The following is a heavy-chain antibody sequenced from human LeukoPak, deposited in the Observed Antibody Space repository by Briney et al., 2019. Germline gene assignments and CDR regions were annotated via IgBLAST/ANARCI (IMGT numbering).Heavy chain of an antibody. CDR1: GFTFSNAW. D-gene: IGHD6-13*01. J-gene: IGHJ5*02. V-gene: IGHV3-15*01. Sequence: PGGSLRLSCAASGFTFSNAWMSWVRQAPGKGLEWVGRIKSKTDGGTTDYAAPVKGRLTISRDDSKNTLYLQMNSLKTEDTAVYYCTTGPSSWYGGNWFDPWGQGTLVTVSS. CDR2: IKSKTDGGTT. CDR3: TTGPSSWYGGNWFDP.